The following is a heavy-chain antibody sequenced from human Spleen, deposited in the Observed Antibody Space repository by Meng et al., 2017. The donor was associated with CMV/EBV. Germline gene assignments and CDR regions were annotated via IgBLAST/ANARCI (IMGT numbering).Heavy chain of an antibody. CDR3: AKDRYNWNDEYDY. D-gene: IGHD1-20*01. CDR1: GFTFSSYG. CDR2: IRYDGSNK. J-gene: IGHJ4*02. Sequence: GESLKISCAASGFTFSSYGMHWVRQAPGKGLEWVAFIRYDGSNKYYADSVKGRFTISRDNSKNTLYLQMNSLRAEDTAVYYCAKDRYNWNDEYDYWGQGTLVTVSS. V-gene: IGHV3-30*02.